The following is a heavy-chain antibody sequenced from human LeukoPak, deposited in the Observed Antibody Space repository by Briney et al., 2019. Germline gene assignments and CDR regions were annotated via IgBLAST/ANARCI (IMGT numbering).Heavy chain of an antibody. V-gene: IGHV3-73*01. Sequence: GGSLKLSCAASGFTFSGSAMYWVRQASGKGLEWVGRIRSKANSYATAYAASVKGRFTISRDDSKNTAYLQMNSLKTEDTAAYYCTRDLLEFGDYGGNLSDYWGQGTLVTVSS. J-gene: IGHJ4*02. CDR2: IRSKANSYAT. D-gene: IGHD4-23*01. CDR1: GFTFSGSA. CDR3: TRDLLEFGDYGGNLSDY.